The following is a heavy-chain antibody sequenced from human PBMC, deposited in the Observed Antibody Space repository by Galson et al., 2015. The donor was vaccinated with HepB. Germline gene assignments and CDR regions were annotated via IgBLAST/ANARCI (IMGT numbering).Heavy chain of an antibody. CDR1: GFTFSSYA. CDR2: ISYDGSNK. Sequence: SLRLSCAASGFTFSSYAMHWVRQAPGKGLEWVAVISYDGSNKYYADSVKGRFTISRDNSKNTLYLQMNSLRAEDTAVYYCARDVGGFGVVIFYFDYWGQGTLVTVSS. V-gene: IGHV3-30-3*01. CDR3: ARDVGGFGVVIFYFDY. D-gene: IGHD3-3*01. J-gene: IGHJ4*02.